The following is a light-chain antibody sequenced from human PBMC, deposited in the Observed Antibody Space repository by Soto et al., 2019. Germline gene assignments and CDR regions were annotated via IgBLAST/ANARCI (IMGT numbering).Light chain of an antibody. CDR3: QQGHSMPFT. CDR1: QSITNS. CDR2: AAS. J-gene: IGKJ3*01. Sequence: DIQITHSPSSLSASVGDRVTITCRASQSITNSLNWYQHKPGKAPTLVVYAASSLQSGVPSRFSGSGSGTDFTLTISSLQPEDFATYFCQQGHSMPFTFGPGTKVDFK. V-gene: IGKV1-39*01.